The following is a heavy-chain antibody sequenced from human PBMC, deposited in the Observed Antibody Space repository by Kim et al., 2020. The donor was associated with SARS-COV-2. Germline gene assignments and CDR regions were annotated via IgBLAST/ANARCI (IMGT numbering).Heavy chain of an antibody. D-gene: IGHD7-27*01. Sequence: GGSLRLSCAASGFTFSSYSMNWVRQAPGKGLEWVSSISSSSSYIYYADSVKGRFTISRDNAKNSLYLQMNSLRAEDTAVYYCARDLGSDNWGGYYYGMDVWGPETTLTVSS. V-gene: IGHV3-21*01. CDR1: GFTFSSYS. CDR2: ISSSSSYI. J-gene: IGHJ6*02. CDR3: ARDLGSDNWGGYYYGMDV.